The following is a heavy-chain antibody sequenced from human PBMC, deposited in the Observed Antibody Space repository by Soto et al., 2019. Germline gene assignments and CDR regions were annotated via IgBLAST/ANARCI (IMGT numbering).Heavy chain of an antibody. J-gene: IGHJ6*02. CDR1: GFTFSSYG. Sequence: GGSLRLSCAASGFTFSSYGMHWVRQAPGKGLEWVAVIWYDGSNKYYADSVKGRFTISRDNSKNTLYLQMNSLRAEDTAVYYCARVSAQLDEYYYYGMDVWGQGTTVTVSS. CDR3: ARVSAQLDEYYYYGMDV. V-gene: IGHV3-33*01. D-gene: IGHD6-6*01. CDR2: IWYDGSNK.